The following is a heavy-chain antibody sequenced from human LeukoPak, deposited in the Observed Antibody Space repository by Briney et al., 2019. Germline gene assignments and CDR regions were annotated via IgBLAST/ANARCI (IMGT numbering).Heavy chain of an antibody. D-gene: IGHD3-3*01. V-gene: IGHV3-23*01. Sequence: GGALRLFCAASGFTFSSYAISWVRQAPGKGLEWVSAISGSGDSTYFADSVKGRFAISRDNSKNTLYLQMNSLRAEDTAVYYCAKGYDFWSGYSRFDPWGQGTLVTVSS. CDR1: GFTFSSYA. CDR2: ISGSGDST. CDR3: AKGYDFWSGYSRFDP. J-gene: IGHJ5*02.